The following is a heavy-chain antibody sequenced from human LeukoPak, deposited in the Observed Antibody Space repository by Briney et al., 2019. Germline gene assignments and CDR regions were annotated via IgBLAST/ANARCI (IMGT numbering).Heavy chain of an antibody. CDR3: ASYSIAAAGIIYYFDY. V-gene: IGHV1-2*06. J-gene: IGHJ4*02. CDR1: GYTFTGYY. D-gene: IGHD6-13*01. CDR2: INPNSGGT. Sequence: ASVKVSCKASGYTFTGYYMHWVRQAPGQGLEWMGRINPNSGGTNYAQKFQGRVTMTRDTSISTAYMELSRLRSDDTAVYYCASYSIAAAGIIYYFDYWGREPWSPSPQ.